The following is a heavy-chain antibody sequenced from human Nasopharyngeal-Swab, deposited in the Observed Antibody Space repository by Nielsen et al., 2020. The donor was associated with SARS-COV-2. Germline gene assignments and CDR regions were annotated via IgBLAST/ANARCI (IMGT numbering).Heavy chain of an antibody. D-gene: IGHD3-10*01. Sequence: GESLKISCAASGFTFSSYAMSWVRQAPGKGLEWVSAISGSGGGTYYADSVKGRFTISRDNSKNTLYLQMNSLRAEDTAVYYCAKIGEDSSLRDYWGQGTLVTVSS. J-gene: IGHJ4*02. CDR3: AKIGEDSSLRDY. V-gene: IGHV3-23*01. CDR2: ISGSGGGT. CDR1: GFTFSSYA.